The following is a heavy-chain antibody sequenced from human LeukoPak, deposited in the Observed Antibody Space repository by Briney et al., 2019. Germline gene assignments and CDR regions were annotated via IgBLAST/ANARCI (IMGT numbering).Heavy chain of an antibody. V-gene: IGHV4-34*01. Sequence: PSETLSLTCAVYGGSFSGYYWSWIRQPPGKGLEWIGEINHSGSTNYNPSLKSRVTMSVDTSKNQFSLKLSSVTAADTAVYYCARALTYYYDSSGYYDHDAFDIWGQGTMVTVSS. CDR2: INHSGST. CDR3: ARALTYYYDSSGYYDHDAFDI. J-gene: IGHJ3*02. CDR1: GGSFSGYY. D-gene: IGHD3-22*01.